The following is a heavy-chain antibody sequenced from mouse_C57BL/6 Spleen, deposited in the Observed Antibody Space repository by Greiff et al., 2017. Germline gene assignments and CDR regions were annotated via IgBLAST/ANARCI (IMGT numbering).Heavy chain of an antibody. CDR1: GYTFTSYW. D-gene: IGHD1-1*01. J-gene: IGHJ1*03. V-gene: IGHV1-53*01. Sequence: VQLQQPGTELVKPGASVKLSCKASGYTFTSYWMHWVKQRPGQGLEWIGNINPSNGGTNYNEKFKSKATLTVDNSSSTAYMQHSSLTSEDSAVYYCAREGVVATRGTYWYFDVWGTGTTVTVSS. CDR3: AREGVVATRGTYWYFDV. CDR2: INPSNGGT.